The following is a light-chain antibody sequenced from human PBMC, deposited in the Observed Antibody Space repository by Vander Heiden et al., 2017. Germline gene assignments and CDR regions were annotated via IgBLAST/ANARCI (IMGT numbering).Light chain of an antibody. V-gene: IGKV3-15*01. J-gene: IGKJ4*01. Sequence: EIVMTQSPATLSVSPGERATLPCRASQSVRSNLAWYQLKPGQSPRLLIYGASTRATGIPARFSGSGSGTEFTLTISSLQSEDFAIYYCQQYDNWPPLTFGGGTRVEIK. CDR3: QQYDNWPPLT. CDR2: GAS. CDR1: QSVRSN.